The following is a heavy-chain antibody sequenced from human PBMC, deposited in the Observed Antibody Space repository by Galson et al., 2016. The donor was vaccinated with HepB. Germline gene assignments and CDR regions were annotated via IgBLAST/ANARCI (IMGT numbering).Heavy chain of an antibody. CDR2: IFYSGKT. Sequence: SETLSLTCSVSGVSISSTRYYWGWTRQTPGKGLEWLGSIFYSGKTYHNPSLKSRITISVDTSRNQFSLKLSSVTAADTAIYYCAKVNRVLADYWGQGTLVTVSS. CDR3: AKVNRVLADY. J-gene: IGHJ4*02. CDR1: GVSISSTRYY. V-gene: IGHV4-39*01. D-gene: IGHD1-14*01.